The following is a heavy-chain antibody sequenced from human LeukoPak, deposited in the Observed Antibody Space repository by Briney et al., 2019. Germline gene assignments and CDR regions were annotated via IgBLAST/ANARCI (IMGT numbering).Heavy chain of an antibody. D-gene: IGHD1-14*01. CDR1: GGSISSSS. CDR3: ARPLEGTGGNWYFDL. Sequence: ETLSLTCTVSGGSISSSSYYWGWIRQAPGKGLEWVSSIKSTSDFIFYADSVKGRFIVSRDNARNSLYLQMNSLRAEDTAVYYCARPLEGTGGNWYFDLWGRGTLVTVSS. V-gene: IGHV3-21*01. CDR2: IKSTSDFI. J-gene: IGHJ2*01.